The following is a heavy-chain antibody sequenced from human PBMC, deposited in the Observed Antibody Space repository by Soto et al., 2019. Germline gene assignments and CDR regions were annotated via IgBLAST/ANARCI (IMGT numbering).Heavy chain of an antibody. Sequence: ASVKVSWKASGYTFTSYGISWVRQAPGQGLEWMGWISAYNGNTNYAQKLQGRVTMTTDTSTSTAYMELRSLRSDDTAVYYCAREEEESVRTYYYYGMDVWGQGTTVTVSS. V-gene: IGHV1-18*01. CDR3: AREEEESVRTYYYYGMDV. J-gene: IGHJ6*02. CDR1: GYTFTSYG. CDR2: ISAYNGNT.